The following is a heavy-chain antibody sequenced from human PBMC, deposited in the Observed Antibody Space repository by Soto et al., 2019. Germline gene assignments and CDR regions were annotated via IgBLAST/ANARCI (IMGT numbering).Heavy chain of an antibody. D-gene: IGHD1-1*01. J-gene: IGHJ4*02. Sequence: PGGSLRLSCAASGFTFSSYGMHWVRQAPGKGLEWVAVISYDGSNKYYADSVKGRFTISRDNSKNTLYLQMNSLRAEDTAVYYCAKDLGTYYYDYWGQGTLVTVS. CDR1: GFTFSSYG. CDR3: AKDLGTYYYDY. V-gene: IGHV3-30*18. CDR2: ISYDGSNK.